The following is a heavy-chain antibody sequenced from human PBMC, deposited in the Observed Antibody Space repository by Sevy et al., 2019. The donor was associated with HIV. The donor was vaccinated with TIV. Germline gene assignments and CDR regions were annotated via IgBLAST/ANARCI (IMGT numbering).Heavy chain of an antibody. CDR3: TRGYYYDSSGYSDY. J-gene: IGHJ4*02. D-gene: IGHD3-22*01. Sequence: GGSLRLSCTGSGFTFGDYAMSWFRQAPGMGLEWVGFIRSKVYGGETEYAASVKGRFTISRDDSKSIADLQMNSLKTEDTAVYYCTRGYYYDSSGYSDYWGQGTLVTVSS. V-gene: IGHV3-49*03. CDR2: IRSKVYGGET. CDR1: GFTFGDYA.